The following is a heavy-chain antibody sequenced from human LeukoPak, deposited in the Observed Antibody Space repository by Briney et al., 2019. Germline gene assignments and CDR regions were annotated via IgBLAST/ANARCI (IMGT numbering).Heavy chain of an antibody. CDR3: AKRGGAGRSAFDI. J-gene: IGHJ3*02. D-gene: IGHD3-16*01. CDR2: ISVGGDYT. CDR1: GFTFSSHV. Sequence: PGGSLRLSCAGSGFTFSSHVMSWARQAPGKGLEWVSSISVGGDYTYYADSVKGRFTISRDNSKNTVYLQMNSLRAEDTAVYYCAKRGGAGRSAFDIWGQGTMVTVSS. V-gene: IGHV3-23*01.